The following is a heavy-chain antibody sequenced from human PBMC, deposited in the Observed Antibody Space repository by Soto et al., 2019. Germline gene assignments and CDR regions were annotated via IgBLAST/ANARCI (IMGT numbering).Heavy chain of an antibody. D-gene: IGHD3-3*01. CDR1: GGTFSSYA. V-gene: IGHV1-69*01. J-gene: IGHJ3*02. Sequence: QVQLVQSGAEVKKPGSSVEVSCKASGGTFSSYAISWVRQAPGQGLEWMGGIIPIFGTANYAQKFQGRVTITADESTSTAYMELSSLRSEDTAVYYCARASTIFGVVIIGAFDIWGQGTMVTVSS. CDR3: ARASTIFGVVIIGAFDI. CDR2: IIPIFGTA.